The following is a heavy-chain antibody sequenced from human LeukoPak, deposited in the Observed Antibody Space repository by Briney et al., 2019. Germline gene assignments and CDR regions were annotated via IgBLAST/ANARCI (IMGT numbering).Heavy chain of an antibody. CDR3: ARTPGVYYYGMDV. D-gene: IGHD2-8*01. CDR2: IWHDGSNK. CDR1: GFTFSSYG. V-gene: IGHV3-33*01. Sequence: PGGSLRLSCAASGFTFSSYGMHWVRQAPGKGLEWVAVIWHDGSNKYYADSVKGRFTISRDNSKNTLYLQMNSLRAEDTAVYYCARTPGVYYYGMDVWGQGTTVTVSS. J-gene: IGHJ6*02.